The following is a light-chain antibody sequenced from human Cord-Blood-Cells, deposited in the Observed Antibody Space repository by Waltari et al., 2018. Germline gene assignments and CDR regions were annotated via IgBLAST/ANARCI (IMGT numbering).Light chain of an antibody. CDR3: QAWDSSTVV. CDR2: QDS. V-gene: IGLV3-1*01. J-gene: IGLJ2*01. CDR1: KSGDKY. Sequence: SYELTQPPSVSVSPGQTASITCSGDKSGDKYACWYQQKPGQSPVLVIYQDSKRPSGIPERFSGSNSGNTATLNISGTQAMDESDYYCQAWDSSTVVFGGGTKLTVL.